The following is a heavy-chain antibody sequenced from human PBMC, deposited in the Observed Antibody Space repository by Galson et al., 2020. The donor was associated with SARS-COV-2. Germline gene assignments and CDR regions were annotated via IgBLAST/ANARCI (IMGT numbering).Heavy chain of an antibody. CDR2: IYYSGST. D-gene: IGHD4-4*01. Sequence: SETLSLTCTVSGGSISSYYWSWIRQPPGKGLEWIGYIYYSGSTNYNPSLKSRVTISVDTSKNQFSLKLSSVTAADTAVYYCARGRQIRTTVTTSQTFDYWGQGTLVTVSS. J-gene: IGHJ4*02. V-gene: IGHV4-59*01. CDR1: GGSISSYY. CDR3: ARGRQIRTTVTTSQTFDY.